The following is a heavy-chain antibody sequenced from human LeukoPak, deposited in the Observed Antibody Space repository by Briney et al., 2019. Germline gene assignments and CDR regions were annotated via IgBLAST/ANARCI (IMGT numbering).Heavy chain of an antibody. J-gene: IGHJ4*02. D-gene: IGHD3-9*01. Sequence: ASVKVSCKASGYTFTSYGISWVRQAPGQGLEWMGWISAYNGNTNYAQKLRGRVTMTTDTSTSTAYMELRSLRSDDTAVYYCARVMYYDILTGYSALDYWGQGTLVTVSS. CDR2: ISAYNGNT. CDR3: ARVMYYDILTGYSALDY. CDR1: GYTFTSYG. V-gene: IGHV1-18*04.